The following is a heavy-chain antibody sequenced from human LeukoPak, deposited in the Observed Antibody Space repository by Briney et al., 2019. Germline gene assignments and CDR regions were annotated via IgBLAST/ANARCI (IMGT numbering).Heavy chain of an antibody. V-gene: IGHV3-48*01. Sequence: GGSLRLSCAASGFTFSSYSMNWVRQAPGKGLEWVSYISSSSSTIYYADSVKGRFTISRDNAKNSLYLQMNSLRAEDTAVYYCASKATSLGCDFSWGQGTLVTVSS. CDR2: ISSSSSTI. CDR1: GFTFSSYS. J-gene: IGHJ5*02. D-gene: IGHD3-3*01. CDR3: ASKATSLGCDFS.